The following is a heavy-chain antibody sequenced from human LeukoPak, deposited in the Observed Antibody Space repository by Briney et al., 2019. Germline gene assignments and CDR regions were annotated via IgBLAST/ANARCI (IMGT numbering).Heavy chain of an antibody. V-gene: IGHV4-59*01. J-gene: IGHJ4*02. D-gene: IGHD2-15*01. CDR2: IYYSGST. CDR1: GGSISSYY. Sequence: SETLSLTCTVSGGSISSYYWSWIRQPPGKGLEWIGYIYYSGSTNYSPSLKSRVTISVDTSKNQFSLKLSSVTAADTAVYYCARGGERAADDYFDYWGQGTLVTVSS. CDR3: ARGGERAADDYFDY.